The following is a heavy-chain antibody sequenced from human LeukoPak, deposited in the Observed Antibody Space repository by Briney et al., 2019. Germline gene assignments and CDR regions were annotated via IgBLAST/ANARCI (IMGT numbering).Heavy chain of an antibody. D-gene: IGHD5-24*01. CDR3: TRIGDGYPY. Sequence: PSETLSLTCTVSGGSVSSGSYYWSWIRQPPGKGLEWIGYIYYSGSTNYNPSLKSRVTISVDTSKNQFSLKLSSVTAADTAVYYCTRIGDGYPYWGQGTLVTVSS. J-gene: IGHJ4*02. CDR1: GGSVSSGSYY. CDR2: IYYSGST. V-gene: IGHV4-61*01.